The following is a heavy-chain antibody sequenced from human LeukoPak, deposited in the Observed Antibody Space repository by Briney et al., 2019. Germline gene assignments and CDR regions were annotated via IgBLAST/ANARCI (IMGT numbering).Heavy chain of an antibody. D-gene: IGHD3-10*01. CDR2: IYPGDADT. CDR1: GHKFPYHW. V-gene: IGHV5-51*01. Sequence: GESLKISCKGSGHKFPYHWIAWVRQMPGKGLEWLGIIYPGDADTRYSPSFQGQVTISVDKSISTAYLQWNSLKASDTAMYYCARLPNSGADLTWFDPWGQGTLVTVSS. J-gene: IGHJ5*02. CDR3: ARLPNSGADLTWFDP.